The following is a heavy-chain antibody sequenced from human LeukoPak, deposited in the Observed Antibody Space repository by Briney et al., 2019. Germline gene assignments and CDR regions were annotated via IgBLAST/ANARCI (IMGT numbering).Heavy chain of an antibody. V-gene: IGHV4-34*01. J-gene: IGHJ4*02. D-gene: IGHD3-10*01. CDR3: ARAPYYYGSGSYRFSLDY. CDR2: INHSGST. CDR1: GGSFSGYY. Sequence: PSETLSLTCAVYGGSFSGYYWSWIRQPPGKGLELIGEINHSGSTNYNPSLKSRVTISVDTSKNQFSLKLSSVTAADTAVYYCARAPYYYGSGSYRFSLDYWGQGTLVTVSS.